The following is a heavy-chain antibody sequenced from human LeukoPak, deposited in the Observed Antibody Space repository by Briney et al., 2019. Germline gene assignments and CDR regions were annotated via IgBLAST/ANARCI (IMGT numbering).Heavy chain of an antibody. V-gene: IGHV3-30*04. J-gene: IGHJ4*02. CDR1: GFSFSDNA. CDR2: ISFNGGMK. D-gene: IGHD3-22*01. CDR3: AKGATYYYDSSGYYY. Sequence: GGSLRLSCAASGFSFSDNAMHWVRQAPGKGLEWVAVISFNGGMKYYAGSVKGRFTISRDNSKNTLYLQMNSLRAEDTAVYYCAKGATYYYDSSGYYYWGQGTLVTVSS.